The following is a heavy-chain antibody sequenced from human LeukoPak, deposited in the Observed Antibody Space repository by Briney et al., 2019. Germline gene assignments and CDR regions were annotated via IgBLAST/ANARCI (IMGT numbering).Heavy chain of an antibody. D-gene: IGHD3-10*01. J-gene: IGHJ6*02. CDR1: GGSISSGGYY. V-gene: IGHV4-39*07. Sequence: SETLSLTCTVSGGSISSGGYYWSWIRQPPGKGLEWIGEINHSGSTNYNPSLKSRVTISVDTSKNQFSLKLSSVTAADTAVYYCARGDYYGSGSYYNTPYYYYYGMDVWGQGTTVTVSS. CDR3: ARGDYYGSGSYYNTPYYYYYGMDV. CDR2: INHSGST.